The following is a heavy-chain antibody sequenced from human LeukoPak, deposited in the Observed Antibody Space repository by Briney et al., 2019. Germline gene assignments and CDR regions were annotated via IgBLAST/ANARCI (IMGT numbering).Heavy chain of an antibody. D-gene: IGHD3-22*01. CDR1: GYTFTSYD. J-gene: IGHJ4*02. CDR3: ARGGDYYDSSGYYDGDY. Sequence: ASVKVSCKASGYTFTSYDINWVRQAIGQGLEWMGWMNPNSGNTGYAQKFQGRVTMTRNTSISTAYMELSSLRSEDTAVYYCARGGDYYDSSGYYDGDYWGQGTLVTVSS. V-gene: IGHV1-8*01. CDR2: MNPNSGNT.